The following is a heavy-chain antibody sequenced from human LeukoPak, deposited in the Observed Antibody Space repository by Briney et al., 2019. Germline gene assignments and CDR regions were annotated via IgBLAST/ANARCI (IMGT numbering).Heavy chain of an antibody. CDR2: ISSNRDTI. D-gene: IGHD3-10*01. J-gene: IGHJ5*02. Sequence: PGGSLRLSCAASGFTFSTYSMNWVRQAPGKGLEWVSYISSNRDTIYYADSVKGRFTISRDNAKNSLYLQMNSLRAEDTAVYYCARDGGITMVRGNWFDPWGQGTLVTVSS. CDR1: GFTFSTYS. CDR3: ARDGGITMVRGNWFDP. V-gene: IGHV3-48*04.